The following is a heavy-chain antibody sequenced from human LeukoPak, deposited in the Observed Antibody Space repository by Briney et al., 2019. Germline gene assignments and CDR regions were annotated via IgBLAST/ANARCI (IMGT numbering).Heavy chain of an antibody. CDR2: IYYSGST. D-gene: IGHD5-18*01. V-gene: IGHV4-39*01. CDR1: SGSISSSSYY. CDR3: ARPRRYSYYFDY. J-gene: IGHJ4*02. Sequence: KPSETLSLTCTVSSGSISSSSYYWGWIRQPPGKGLEWIGSIYYSGSTYYNPSLKSRVTISVDTSKNQFSLKLSSVTAADTAVYYCARPRRYSYYFDYWGQGTLVTVSS.